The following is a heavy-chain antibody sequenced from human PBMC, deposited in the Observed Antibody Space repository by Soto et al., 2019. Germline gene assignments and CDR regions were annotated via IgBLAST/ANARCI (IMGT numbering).Heavy chain of an antibody. J-gene: IGHJ5*02. V-gene: IGHV4-30-4*01. D-gene: IGHD3-3*01. CDR3: ARVATYYDFWGGYHPETRFDP. CDR2: IYYSGST. Sequence: SETLSLTCTVSGGSISSGDYYWSWIRQPPGKGLEWIGYIYYSGSTYYNPSLKSRVTISVDTSKNQFSLKLSSVTAADTAVYYCARVATYYDFWGGYHPETRFDPWGQGTLVTVSS. CDR1: GGSISSGDYY.